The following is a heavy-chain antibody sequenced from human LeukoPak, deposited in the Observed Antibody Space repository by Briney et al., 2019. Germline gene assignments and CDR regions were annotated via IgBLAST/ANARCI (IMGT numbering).Heavy chain of an antibody. Sequence: ASVKVSCKASGGTFSSYAISWVRQAPGQGLEWMGGIIPIFGTANYAQKFQGRVTITADESTSTAYMELSSLRSDDTAVYYCARGSWRQQLALDFDYWGQGTLVTVSS. CDR3: ARGSWRQQLALDFDY. V-gene: IGHV1-69*13. J-gene: IGHJ4*02. CDR2: IIPIFGTA. CDR1: GGTFSSYA. D-gene: IGHD6-13*01.